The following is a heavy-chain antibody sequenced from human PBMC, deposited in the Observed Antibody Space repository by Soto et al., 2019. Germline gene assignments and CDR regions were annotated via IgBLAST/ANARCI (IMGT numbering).Heavy chain of an antibody. CDR3: ARDHPHSYGVYYFHY. D-gene: IGHD5-18*01. V-gene: IGHV4-59*01. J-gene: IGHJ4*02. CDR1: GGSIRNNC. CDR2: VYSSGST. Sequence: SEILSPTCTVSGGSIRNNCWTWFRTPPGKGLEWIGYVYSSGSTHYNPSLQSRVTISADTSKNQVSLKVNSVTAADTAVYYCARDHPHSYGVYYFHYWGQGTPVTVS.